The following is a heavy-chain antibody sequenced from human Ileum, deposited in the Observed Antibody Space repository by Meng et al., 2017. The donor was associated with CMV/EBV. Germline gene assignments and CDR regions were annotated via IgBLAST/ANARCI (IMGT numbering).Heavy chain of an antibody. J-gene: IGHJ4*02. CDR1: GFPFNTYA. D-gene: IGHD3-16*02. Sequence: SGFPFNTYAMGLVRQAPGEGLQWVAGISSSGSTAYSADFVHGRFTISRDNSKNTVSLQMNGLRADDTAVYYCAKDPGVIPIHYFDSWGQGTLVTVSS. CDR3: AKDPGVIPIHYFDS. V-gene: IGHV3-23*01. CDR2: ISSSGSTA.